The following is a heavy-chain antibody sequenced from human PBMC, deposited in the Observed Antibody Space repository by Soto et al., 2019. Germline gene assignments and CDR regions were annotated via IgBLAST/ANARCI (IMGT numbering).Heavy chain of an antibody. Sequence: QVQRVESGGGVVQPGRSLRLSCSASGFTFSSYAMHWVRQAPGKGLEWVAVISYDGSNKYYADSVKGRFTISRDNSKNAPYLQMNSLRAEDTAVYYCARTPSRVLIAVAGILDYWGQGTLVTVSS. V-gene: IGHV3-30-3*01. CDR1: GFTFSSYA. CDR3: ARTPSRVLIAVAGILDY. CDR2: ISYDGSNK. D-gene: IGHD6-19*01. J-gene: IGHJ4*02.